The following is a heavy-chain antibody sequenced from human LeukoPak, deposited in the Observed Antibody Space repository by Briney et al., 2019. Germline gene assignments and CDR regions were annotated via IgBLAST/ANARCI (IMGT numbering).Heavy chain of an antibody. J-gene: IGHJ6*02. CDR1: GSTYSNYT. CDR3: ARKGTVTTPLYYYGMDV. CDR2: IIPILGIA. Sequence: SVNASSQASGSTYSNYTISWVRQPPGQGLEWMGRIIPILGIANYAQKFQGRGTITADKSTSTAYMELSRLRSEDTAVYYCARKGTVTTPLYYYGMDVWGQGTTVNVSS. V-gene: IGHV1-69*02. D-gene: IGHD4-17*01.